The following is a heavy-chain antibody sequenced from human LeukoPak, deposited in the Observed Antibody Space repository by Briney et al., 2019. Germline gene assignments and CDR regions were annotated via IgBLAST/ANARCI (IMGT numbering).Heavy chain of an antibody. Sequence: NPSETLSLTCTVSGGSISSGSYYWSWIRQPAGKGLEWIGRIYTSGSTNYNPSLKSRVTISVDTSKNQFSLKLRSMTAEYTAVCIWARLIGHYYYYYMDVWGKGTTVTVSS. V-gene: IGHV4-61*02. J-gene: IGHJ6*03. D-gene: IGHD3-22*01. CDR2: IYTSGST. CDR1: GGSISSGSYY. CDR3: ARLIGHYYYYYMDV.